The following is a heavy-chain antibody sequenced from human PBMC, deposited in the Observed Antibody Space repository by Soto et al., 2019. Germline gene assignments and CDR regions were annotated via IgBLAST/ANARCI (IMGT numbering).Heavy chain of an antibody. CDR3: AVVPAATLDYRVDY. Sequence: QVQLVQSGAEVKKPGSSVKVSCKASGGTFSSYAISWVRQAPGQGVEWMGGNIPIFGTANYAQKFQGRVTITADESTSTAYMDLSSLRSEDTAVYYCAVVPAATLDYRVDYWGQGTLVTVSS. CDR1: GGTFSSYA. CDR2: NIPIFGTA. V-gene: IGHV1-69*01. J-gene: IGHJ4*02. D-gene: IGHD2-2*01.